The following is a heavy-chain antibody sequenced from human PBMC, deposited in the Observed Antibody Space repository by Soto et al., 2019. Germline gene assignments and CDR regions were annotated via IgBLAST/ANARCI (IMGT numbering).Heavy chain of an antibody. V-gene: IGHV5-51*01. J-gene: IGHJ3*02. Sequence: PGESLKISCKGSGYSFTSYWIGWVRQMPGKGLEWMGIIYPGDSDTRYSPSFQGQVTTSADRSISTAYLQWSSLKASDTAMYYCARFXGVYYDFWSGQGSAFDIWGPGTMVTVSS. D-gene: IGHD3-3*01. CDR3: ARFXGVYYDFWSGQGSAFDI. CDR1: GYSFTSYW. CDR2: IYPGDSDT.